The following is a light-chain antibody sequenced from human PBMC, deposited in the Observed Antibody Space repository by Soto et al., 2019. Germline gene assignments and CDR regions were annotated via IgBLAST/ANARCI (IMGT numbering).Light chain of an antibody. V-gene: IGLV2-8*01. Sequence: QSVLTQPPSASGSLGQSVTFSCTGTSSDVGGYNYVSWYQQHPGKAPKLIVYEVHKRPSGVPDRFSGSKSGNTASLTVSGLQAEDEADYHCSSYGGNDWVFGGRTKLTVL. CDR3: SSYGGNDWV. CDR2: EVH. CDR1: SSDVGGYNY. J-gene: IGLJ3*02.